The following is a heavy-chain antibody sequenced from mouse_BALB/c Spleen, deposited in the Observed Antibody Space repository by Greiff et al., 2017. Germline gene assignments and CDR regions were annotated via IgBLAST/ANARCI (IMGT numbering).Heavy chain of an antibody. CDR3: ARDKGIYYEYESYFDY. CDR1: GYTFTSYV. Sequence: VQLQQSGPELVKPGASVKMSCKASGYTFTSYVMHWVKQKPGQGLEWIGYINPYNDGTKYNEKFKGKATLTSDKSSSTAYMELSSLTSEDSAVYYCARDKGIYYEYESYFDYWGQGTTLTVSS. J-gene: IGHJ2*01. CDR2: INPYNDGT. V-gene: IGHV1-14*01. D-gene: IGHD2-4*01.